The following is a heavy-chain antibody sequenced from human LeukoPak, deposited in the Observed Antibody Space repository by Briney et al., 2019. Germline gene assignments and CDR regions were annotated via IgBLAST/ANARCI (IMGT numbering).Heavy chain of an antibody. D-gene: IGHD3-22*01. V-gene: IGHV3-53*01. CDR2: IYSGGST. CDR1: GFTFSNSW. CDR3: ARETITGDSSGYYGYYFDY. Sequence: GGSLRLSCAASGFTFSNSWMTWVRQAPGKGLEWVSVIYSGGSTYYADSVKGRFTISRDNSKNTLYLQMNSLRAEDTAVYYCARETITGDSSGYYGYYFDYWGQGTLVTVSS. J-gene: IGHJ4*02.